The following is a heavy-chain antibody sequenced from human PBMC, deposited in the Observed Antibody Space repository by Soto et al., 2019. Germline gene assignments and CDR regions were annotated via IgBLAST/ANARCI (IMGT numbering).Heavy chain of an antibody. J-gene: IGHJ4*02. CDR2: IIPIFGTA. CDR3: AKANSGDDDEFDY. V-gene: IGHV1-69*13. Sequence: SVKVSCKASGGTFSSYAISWVRQAPGQGLEWMGGIIPIFGTANYAQKFQGRVTITADESTSTAYMELSSLRSEDTAVYYCAKANSGDDDEFDYWGQGTQVTVSS. D-gene: IGHD5-12*01. CDR1: GGTFSSYA.